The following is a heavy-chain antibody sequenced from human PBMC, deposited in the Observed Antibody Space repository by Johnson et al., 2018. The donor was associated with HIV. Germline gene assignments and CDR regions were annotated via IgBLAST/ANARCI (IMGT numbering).Heavy chain of an antibody. V-gene: IGHV3-33*06. J-gene: IGHJ3*02. D-gene: IGHD1-26*01. CDR2: IWYDGSNK. Sequence: QVQLVESGGGVVQPGRSLRLSCAASGFTFSSYGMHWVRQAPGKGLEGVAVIWYDGSNKYYADSLKGRFTISRDNSKNTLYLQMNSLRAEDTAVYYCAKSYYEEERPMGFDAVDIWSQGTMVTVSS. CDR3: AKSYYEEERPMGFDAVDI. CDR1: GFTFSSYG.